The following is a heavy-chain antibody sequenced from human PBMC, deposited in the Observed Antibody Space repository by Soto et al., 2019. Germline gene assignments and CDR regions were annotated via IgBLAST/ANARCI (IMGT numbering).Heavy chain of an antibody. J-gene: IGHJ4*02. CDR3: ERGRIAARSPFDY. Sequence: DSVQVSCTASGYPFTSYDINWVRRATGQGLEWMGWMNPNSGNTGYAQKFQGRVTMTRNTSISTAYMELSSLRSEDTAVYYCERGRIAARSPFDYWGQGTLVTVSS. D-gene: IGHD6-6*01. CDR2: MNPNSGNT. CDR1: GYPFTSYD. V-gene: IGHV1-8*01.